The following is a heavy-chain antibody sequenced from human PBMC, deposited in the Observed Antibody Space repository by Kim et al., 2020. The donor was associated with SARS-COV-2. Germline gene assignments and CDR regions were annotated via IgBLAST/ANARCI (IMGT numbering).Heavy chain of an antibody. D-gene: IGHD7-27*01. Sequence: YPAPVKGRFTISKDTSKNTMSLQSDSLRAADTAVYYCAVSLTTPGAYDYWGQGSLVTVSS. V-gene: IGHV3-30*07. J-gene: IGHJ4*02. CDR3: AVSLTTPGAYDY.